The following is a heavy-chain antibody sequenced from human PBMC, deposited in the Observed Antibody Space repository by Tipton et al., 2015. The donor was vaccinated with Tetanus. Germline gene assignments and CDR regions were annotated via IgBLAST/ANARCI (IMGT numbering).Heavy chain of an antibody. CDR1: GGSMGNNY. D-gene: IGHD2-8*01. Sequence: TLSLTCTVSGGSMGNNYWSWIRQPPGKGLEWIAYIFHSGSTNYSPSLKSRVAISMDTSKNQISLNLTSVTAADTAVYFCARRSYCTSTRCFDAFDLWGPGTRVTVSS. CDR2: IFHSGST. J-gene: IGHJ3*01. CDR3: ARRSYCTSTRCFDAFDL. V-gene: IGHV4-59*01.